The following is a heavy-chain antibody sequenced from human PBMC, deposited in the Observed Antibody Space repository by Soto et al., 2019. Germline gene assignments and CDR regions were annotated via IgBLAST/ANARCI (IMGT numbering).Heavy chain of an antibody. CDR1: VFTFSSYS. CDR2: ISISSSYI. V-gene: IGHV3-21*04. J-gene: IGHJ5*02. Sequence: PGGSLRLSCAASVFTFSSYSMNLVRQAPGKGLECVSSISISSSYIYYADSVKGRFTISRDNAKNSLYLQMNSLRAEDTAVYYCARWGASTTGTGWLNWFAPWGQGTLVTVSS. CDR3: ARWGASTTGTGWLNWFAP. D-gene: IGHD1-1*01.